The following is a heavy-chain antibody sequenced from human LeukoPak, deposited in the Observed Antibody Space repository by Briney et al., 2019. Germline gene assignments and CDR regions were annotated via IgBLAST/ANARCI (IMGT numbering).Heavy chain of an antibody. V-gene: IGHV4-39*01. CDR3: ARQGEEIPYSSSQRPDVWFDP. CDR2: IYYSGST. D-gene: IGHD6-13*01. CDR1: GGSISSSSYY. J-gene: IGHJ5*02. Sequence: SETLSLTCTVSGGSISSSSYYWGWIRQPPGKGLEWIGSIYYSGSTYYNPSLKSRVTISVDTSKNQFSLKLSSVTAADTAVYYCARQGEEIPYSSSQRPDVWFDPWGQGTLVTVSS.